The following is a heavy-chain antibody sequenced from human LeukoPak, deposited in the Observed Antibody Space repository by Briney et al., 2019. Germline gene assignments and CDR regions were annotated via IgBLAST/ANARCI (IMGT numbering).Heavy chain of an antibody. CDR1: GGSISSSSSNYY. Sequence: SETLSLTCTVSGGSISSSSSNYYWGWIRQPPGKGLEWIGSVYYSGSTYYNPSLKSRVTISVERSKNQFSLELTYVTAADTAVYYCARHASSGLNWFDPWGQGTLVTVSS. D-gene: IGHD3-22*01. J-gene: IGHJ5*02. CDR2: VYYSGST. V-gene: IGHV4-39*01. CDR3: ARHASSGLNWFDP.